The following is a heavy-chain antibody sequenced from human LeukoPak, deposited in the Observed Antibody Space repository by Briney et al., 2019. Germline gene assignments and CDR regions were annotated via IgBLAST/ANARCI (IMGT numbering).Heavy chain of an antibody. CDR1: GFTLSSYA. D-gene: IGHD3-9*01. V-gene: IGHV3-23*01. Sequence: GGSLRLSCAASGFTLSSYAMSWVRQAPGKGLEWVSAISGSGGSTYYADSVKGRFTISRDNSKNTLYLQMNSLRAEDTAVYYCAKFYDILTGYFKDAFDIWGQGTMVTVSS. CDR2: ISGSGGST. CDR3: AKFYDILTGYFKDAFDI. J-gene: IGHJ3*02.